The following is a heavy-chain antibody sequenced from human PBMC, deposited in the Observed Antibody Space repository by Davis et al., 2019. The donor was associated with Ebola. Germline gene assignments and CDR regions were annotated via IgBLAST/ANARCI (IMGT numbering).Heavy chain of an antibody. CDR1: GFTFTHYT. Sequence: PGGSLRLSCAASGFTFTHYTINWVRQAPGKGLEWVSYTSCCNGRTYYADSVTGRFTISRDNSMNTLFLQMNSLRVEDTALYYCAGRRGAVAGTGFDYWGQGTLVTVSS. D-gene: IGHD6-19*01. V-gene: IGHV3-23*01. CDR3: AGRRGAVAGTGFDY. J-gene: IGHJ4*02. CDR2: TSCCNGRT.